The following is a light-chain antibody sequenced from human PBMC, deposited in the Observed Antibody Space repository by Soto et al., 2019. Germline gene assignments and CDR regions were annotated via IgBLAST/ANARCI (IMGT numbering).Light chain of an antibody. V-gene: IGKV1-27*01. J-gene: IGKJ1*01. CDR3: QKYNSPPRT. CDR2: AAS. CDR1: QGISNY. Sequence: DIQMTQSPPSLSASVVDRVTITCRASQGISNYLAWYQQKPGELPKLVIYAASILQTGVPSRFSGSGSGTDFSLTISSLQPEDVATYFCQKYNSPPRTFGQGTKWIS.